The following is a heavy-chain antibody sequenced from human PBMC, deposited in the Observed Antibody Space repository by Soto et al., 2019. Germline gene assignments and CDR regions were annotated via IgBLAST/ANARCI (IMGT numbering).Heavy chain of an antibody. CDR3: ARDWGELYYYDSSGYPQPRHYYYGMDV. CDR1: GGTFSSCA. J-gene: IGHJ6*02. Sequence: SVKVSCKASGGTFSSCAISWVRQAPGQGLEWMGGIIPIFGTANYAQKFQGRVTITADESTGTAYMELSSLKSEDTAVYYCARDWGELYYYDSSGYPQPRHYYYGMDVWGQGTTVTVSS. CDR2: IIPIFGTA. D-gene: IGHD3-22*01. V-gene: IGHV1-69*13.